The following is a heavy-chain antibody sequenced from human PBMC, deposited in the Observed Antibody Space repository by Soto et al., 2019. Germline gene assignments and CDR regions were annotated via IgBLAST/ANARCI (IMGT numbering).Heavy chain of an antibody. Sequence: ASVEVSCKXSGYTFTGYYIYWVRQAPGQGLEWMGWINPNSGDTNYAQKFQGRVSMTRDMSITTAYMELSSLRSDDTAFYYCARDLSGTAYDALDIWGQGTVVTVSS. CDR2: INPNSGDT. CDR1: GYTFTGYY. V-gene: IGHV1-2*02. CDR3: ARDLSGTAYDALDI. D-gene: IGHD5-12*01. J-gene: IGHJ3*02.